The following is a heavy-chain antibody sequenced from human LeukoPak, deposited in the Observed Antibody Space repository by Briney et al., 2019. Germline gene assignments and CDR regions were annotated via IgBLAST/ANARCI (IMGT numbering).Heavy chain of an antibody. CDR2: IYYSGST. J-gene: IGHJ4*02. D-gene: IGHD2-21*01. Sequence: SETLSLTCTVSGGSITSGSYYWSWIRQPPGKGLEWIGYIYYSGSTNYNPSLKSRVTISVDTSKNQFSLKLSSVTAADTARYYCARGVVIAPQTFDYWGQGTLVTVSS. V-gene: IGHV4-61*01. CDR1: GGSITSGSYY. CDR3: ARGVVIAPQTFDY.